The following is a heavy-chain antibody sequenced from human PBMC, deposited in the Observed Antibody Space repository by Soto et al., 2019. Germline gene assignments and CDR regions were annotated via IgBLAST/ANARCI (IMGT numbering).Heavy chain of an antibody. J-gene: IGHJ6*03. CDR2: IYYSGST. D-gene: IGHD3-3*01. CDR3: ERHIKKGGYYDFWSGYPKSDYYYYCYMDV. V-gene: IGHV4-39*01. Sequence: SETLSLTCTVSGGSISSSSYYWGWIRQPPGKGLEWIGSIYYSGSTYYNPSLKSRVTISVDTSKNQFSLKLSSVTAADTAVYYCERHIKKGGYYDFWSGYPKSDYYYYCYMDVWGKGTTITVSS. CDR1: GGSISSSSYY.